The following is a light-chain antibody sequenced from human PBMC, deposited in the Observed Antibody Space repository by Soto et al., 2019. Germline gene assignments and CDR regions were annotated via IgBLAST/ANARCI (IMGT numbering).Light chain of an antibody. CDR3: QQRSNWPPRGPLFT. CDR1: QSVSSY. V-gene: IGKV3-11*01. J-gene: IGKJ3*01. CDR2: DAS. Sequence: EIVLTQSPATLSLSPGERATLSCRASQSVSSYLAWYQQKPGQAPRLLIYDASNRATGIPARFSGSGSGTDFPLTLSSLEPEDFAVYYCQQRSNWPPRGPLFTFGPGTKVDIK.